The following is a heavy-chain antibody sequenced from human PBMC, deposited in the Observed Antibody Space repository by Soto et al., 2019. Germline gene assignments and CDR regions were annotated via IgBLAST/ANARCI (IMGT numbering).Heavy chain of an antibody. J-gene: IGHJ6*02. CDR1: GFTFSNAW. CDR3: TTEEYNYYGMDV. V-gene: IGHV3-15*01. D-gene: IGHD6-6*01. Sequence: GGSLRLSCAASGFTFSNAWMSWVRQAPGKGLEWVGRIKSKTDGGTTGYAAPVKGRFTISRDDSKNTLYLQMNSLKTEDTAVYYCTTEEYNYYGMDVWGQGTTVTVSS. CDR2: IKSKTDGGTT.